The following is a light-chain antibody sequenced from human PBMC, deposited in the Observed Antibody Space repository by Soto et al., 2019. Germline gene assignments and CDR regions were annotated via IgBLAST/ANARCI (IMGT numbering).Light chain of an antibody. Sequence: QSALTQPASVSGSPGQSITISCTGTSSDVGNYNLVSWYQQHPGKAPKLMIYEVNKRPSGVSNRFSGSKSGNTASLTISGLQADDEADYYCCSYSKTPPYVFGTGTK. CDR1: SSDVGNYNL. CDR3: CSYSKTPPYV. V-gene: IGLV2-23*02. J-gene: IGLJ1*01. CDR2: EVN.